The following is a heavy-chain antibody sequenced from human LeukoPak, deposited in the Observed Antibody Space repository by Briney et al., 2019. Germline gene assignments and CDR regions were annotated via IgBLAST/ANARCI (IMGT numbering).Heavy chain of an antibody. CDR3: AKGDIVVESGGGKFYPLDAFDI. J-gene: IGHJ3*02. D-gene: IGHD2-2*01. CDR1: GFTFNTYG. V-gene: IGHV3-30*18. CDR2: ISYDGSNK. Sequence: GGSLRLSCAASGFTFNTYGIHWVRQAPGEGLEWVAVISYDGSNKYHADSVKGRFTISRDNSKNTLYLQMNSLRTEDTAVYYCAKGDIVVESGGGKFYPLDAFDIWGQGTMVTVSS.